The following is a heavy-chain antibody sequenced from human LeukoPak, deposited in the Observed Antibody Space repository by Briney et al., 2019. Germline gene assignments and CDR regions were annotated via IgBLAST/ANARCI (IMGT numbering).Heavy chain of an antibody. CDR1: CPSIISYY. CDR2: IYTSGST. CDR3: ARVVWGCRSYRCSGDNYFDY. D-gene: IGHD2-2*01. V-gene: IGHV4-4*07. J-gene: IGHJ4*02. Sequence: PSETLSLTCTIGCPSIISYYWTSIRQAAGEGLEWIGRIYTSGSTNYNPSLNSRVTMSVDTTNNHFSMTLNSVTAADRAVYYCARVVWGCRSYRCSGDNYFDYWGEGTLVTVSS.